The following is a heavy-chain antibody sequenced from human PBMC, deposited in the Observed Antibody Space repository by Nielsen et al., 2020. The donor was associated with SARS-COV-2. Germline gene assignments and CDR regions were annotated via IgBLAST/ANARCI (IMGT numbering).Heavy chain of an antibody. Sequence: GSLRLSCAVYGGSFSGYYWSWIRQPPGKGLEWIGEINHSGSTNYNPSLKSRVTISVDTSKNQFSLKLSSVTAADTAVYYCARGVGGFSRWGQGTLVTVSS. CDR1: GGSFSGYY. CDR2: INHSGST. V-gene: IGHV4-34*01. CDR3: ARGVGGFSR. D-gene: IGHD2-15*01. J-gene: IGHJ4*01.